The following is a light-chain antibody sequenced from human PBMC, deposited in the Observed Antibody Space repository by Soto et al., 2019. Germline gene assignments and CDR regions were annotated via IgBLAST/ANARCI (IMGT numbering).Light chain of an antibody. CDR1: KSDIGVYDF. Sequence: QSVLTQRPSASGSPGQSVTTSCTGTKSDIGVYDFVSWYQHHPGKAPRLIIYEVVQRPSGVPDRFSGSKSGNTASLTVSGLQAADEADYFCKSYAGSNTYVFGSGTKVTVL. CDR2: EVV. V-gene: IGLV2-8*01. J-gene: IGLJ1*01. CDR3: KSYAGSNTYV.